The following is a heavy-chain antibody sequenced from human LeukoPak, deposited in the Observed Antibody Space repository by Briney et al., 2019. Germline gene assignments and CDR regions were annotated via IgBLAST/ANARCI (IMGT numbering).Heavy chain of an antibody. CDR3: AKSRLAAADNWFDP. V-gene: IGHV3-9*01. J-gene: IGHJ5*02. CDR1: GFTFDDYA. CDR2: ISWNSGSI. Sequence: GGSLRLSCAASGFTFDDYAMHWVRQAPGKGLEWISGISWNSGSIGYADSVKGRFTISRDNAKNSLYLQMNSLRAEDTALYYCAKSRLAAADNWFDPWGQGTLVTVSS. D-gene: IGHD6-13*01.